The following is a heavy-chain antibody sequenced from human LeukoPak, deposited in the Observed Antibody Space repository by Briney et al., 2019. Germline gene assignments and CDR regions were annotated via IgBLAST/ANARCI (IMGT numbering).Heavy chain of an antibody. CDR2: IRYDGSNK. J-gene: IGHJ4*02. Sequence: GGSLRLSCAASGFTFSSYAMHWVRQAPGKGLEWVAFIRYDGSNKYYADSVKGRFTISRDNSKNTLYLQMNSLRAEDTAVYYCAKGLPYYDFWSGYFDYWGQGTLVTVSS. D-gene: IGHD3-3*01. CDR3: AKGLPYYDFWSGYFDY. V-gene: IGHV3-30*02. CDR1: GFTFSSYA.